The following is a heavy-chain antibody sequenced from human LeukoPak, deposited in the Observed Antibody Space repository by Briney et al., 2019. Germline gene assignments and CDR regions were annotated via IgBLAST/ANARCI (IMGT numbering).Heavy chain of an antibody. V-gene: IGHV1-18*01. D-gene: IGHD2-2*01. CDR3: ARDMFVVVPDSISYYFYMDV. CDR2: IKSNNGNT. J-gene: IGHJ6*03. CDR1: GYTFDNYA. Sequence: ASVKVSCKASGYTFDNYAICWVRQAPGQGLEWIGWIKSNNGNTNYAQKFQGRVTMTTDTSTSTAYMELRSVRSDDTAVYYCARDMFVVVPDSISYYFYMDVWGQGTTVTVSS.